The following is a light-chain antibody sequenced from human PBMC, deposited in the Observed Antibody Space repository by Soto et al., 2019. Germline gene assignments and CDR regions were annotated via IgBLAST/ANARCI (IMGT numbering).Light chain of an antibody. Sequence: SSELTQPPSVSVSPGQTASITCSGDKLGDKYACWYQQKPGQSPVLVMYQDSKRPSGIPERFSGSNSGNTATLTISGTQAMDEADYYCQAWDSSLVVFGGGTKLTVL. V-gene: IGLV3-1*01. J-gene: IGLJ2*01. CDR3: QAWDSSLVV. CDR2: QDS. CDR1: KLGDKY.